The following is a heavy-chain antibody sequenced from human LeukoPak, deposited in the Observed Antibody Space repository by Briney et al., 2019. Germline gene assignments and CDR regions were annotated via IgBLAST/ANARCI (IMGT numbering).Heavy chain of an antibody. CDR1: GGSISSYY. J-gene: IGHJ5*02. D-gene: IGHD1-1*01. V-gene: IGHV4-59*01. Sequence: SETLSLTCTVSGGSISSYYWSWIRQPPGKGLECIGYIYYSGSTNYNPSLKSRVTISVDTSKNKSSLKLNSVTAADTAVYYCARDPRGGTSRDNWFDPWGQGTLVTVSS. CDR3: ARDPRGGTSRDNWFDP. CDR2: IYYSGST.